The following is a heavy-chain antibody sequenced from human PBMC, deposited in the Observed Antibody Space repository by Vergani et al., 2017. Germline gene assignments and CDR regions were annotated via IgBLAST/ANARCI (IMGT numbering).Heavy chain of an antibody. J-gene: IGHJ4*02. CDR1: GGTFSSYT. Sequence: QVQLVQSGAEVKKPGSSVKVSCKASGGTFSSYTISWVRQAPGQGLEWMGRIIPILGIANYAQKFQGRVTITADKSTSTAYMELSSLRSEDTAVYYCARDEVATIGEYFFDYWGQGTLVGVSS. V-gene: IGHV1-69*08. D-gene: IGHD5-12*01. CDR3: ARDEVATIGEYFFDY. CDR2: IIPILGIA.